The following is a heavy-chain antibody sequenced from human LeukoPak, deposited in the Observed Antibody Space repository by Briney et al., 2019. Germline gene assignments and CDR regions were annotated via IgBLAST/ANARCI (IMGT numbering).Heavy chain of an antibody. Sequence: SETLSLTCTVSGGSISSSSYYWGWIRQPPGKGLEWIGSIYYSGSTYYNPSLKSRVTISVDTSKNQFSLKLSSVTAADTAVYYCARFVAAARSRTELTKRKNYYMDVWGKGTTVTVSS. D-gene: IGHD6-13*01. CDR1: GGSISSSSYY. J-gene: IGHJ6*03. CDR2: IYYSGST. V-gene: IGHV4-39*01. CDR3: ARFVAAARSRTELTKRKNYYMDV.